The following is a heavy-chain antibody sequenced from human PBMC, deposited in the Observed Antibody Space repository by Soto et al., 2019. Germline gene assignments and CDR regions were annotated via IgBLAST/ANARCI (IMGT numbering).Heavy chain of an antibody. CDR2: ISSSSTTI. J-gene: IGHJ4*02. CDR1: GFTFSAYS. D-gene: IGHD2-2*01. CDR3: ARDGRRYCSSTSGYDC. Sequence: EVQLVESGGGLVQPGGSLRLSCAASGFTFSAYSMNWVRQAPGRGLEWISFISSSSTTIYYADSLKGRFTVYRDNANNSLYLQMNSLRDEDTAVYYCARDGRRYCSSTSGYDCWGQGTLVTVSS. V-gene: IGHV3-48*02.